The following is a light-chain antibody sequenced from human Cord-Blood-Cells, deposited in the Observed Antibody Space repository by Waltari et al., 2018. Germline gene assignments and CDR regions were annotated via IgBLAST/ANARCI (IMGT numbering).Light chain of an antibody. Sequence: DIQMTQSPSSLSASVGDRVTITCRASQSISSYLNWYQQKPGKAPKLLFYAASSLQSGVPSRFSGSGSGADFTLTISSLQPEDFATYYCQQSYSTPLTFGGGTNVEIK. CDR1: QSISSY. V-gene: IGKV1-39*01. CDR3: QQSYSTPLT. CDR2: AAS. J-gene: IGKJ4*01.